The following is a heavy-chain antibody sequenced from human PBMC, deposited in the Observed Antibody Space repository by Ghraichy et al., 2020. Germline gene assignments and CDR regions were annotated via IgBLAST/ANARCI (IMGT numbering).Heavy chain of an antibody. CDR1: GGSVHGDPYS. V-gene: IGHV4-30-2*06. Sequence: SETLSLTCVVPGGSVHGDPYSWTWIRQSPGKGLEWIGYIYHSGSGYYNPSLETRVTILVDRSKNQFSLNLSSMTAADTAVYYCAVLASRGVDVWGQGTTVTVSS. CDR3: AVLASRGVDV. J-gene: IGHJ6*02. D-gene: IGHD3-3*01. CDR2: IYHSGSG.